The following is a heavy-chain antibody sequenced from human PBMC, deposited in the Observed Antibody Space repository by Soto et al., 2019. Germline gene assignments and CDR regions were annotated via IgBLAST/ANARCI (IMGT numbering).Heavy chain of an antibody. CDR1: GGTFSSYA. CDR3: ARLYYYDSSGYYYYYYGMDV. J-gene: IGHJ6*02. V-gene: IGHV1-69*01. D-gene: IGHD3-22*01. CDR2: IIPIFGTA. Sequence: QVQLVQSGAEVKKPGSSVKVSCKASGGTFSSYAISWVRQAPGQGLEWMGGIIPIFGTANYAQKLQGRVTITADESTSTAYMELSSLKSEDTAVYYCARLYYYDSSGYYYYYYGMDVWGQGTTVTVSS.